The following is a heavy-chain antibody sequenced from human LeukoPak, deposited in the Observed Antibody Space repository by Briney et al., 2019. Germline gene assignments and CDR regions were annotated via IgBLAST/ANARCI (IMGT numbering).Heavy chain of an antibody. CDR3: AKEIDGFDV. CDR1: GFTFNNYW. V-gene: IGHV3-74*01. Sequence: PGGSLRLSCAASGFTFNNYWMHWVRQAPGMGLVWVSSIRFDGGDTAYADSAKGRFTISRDNAKNTMFLQMNNLRAEDTAVYYCAKEIDGFDVWGQRTLVTLSS. J-gene: IGHJ3*01. CDR2: IRFDGGDT.